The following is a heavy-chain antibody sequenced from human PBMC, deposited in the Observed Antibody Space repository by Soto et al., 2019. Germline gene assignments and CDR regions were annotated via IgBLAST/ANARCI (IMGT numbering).Heavy chain of an antibody. D-gene: IGHD3-9*01. J-gene: IGHJ3*02. CDR3: AKVASRYFDWLVVDNSAFDI. CDR1: GFTFSSYG. V-gene: IGHV3-30*18. Sequence: GGSLRLSCAASGFTFSSYGMHWVRQAPGKGLEWVAVISYDGSNKYYADSVKGRFTISRDNSKNTLYLQMNSLRAEDTAVYYCAKVASRYFDWLVVDNSAFDIWGQGTMVTVSS. CDR2: ISYDGSNK.